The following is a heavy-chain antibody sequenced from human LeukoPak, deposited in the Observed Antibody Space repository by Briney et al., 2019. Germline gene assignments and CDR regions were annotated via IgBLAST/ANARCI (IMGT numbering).Heavy chain of an antibody. D-gene: IGHD7-27*01. CDR2: INPNSGGT. J-gene: IGHJ4*02. V-gene: IGHV1-2*02. CDR3: ARGPTWGLDY. Sequence: ASVKVSCKASGYSFTGYYMHWVRQVPGQGLEWMGWINPNSGGTNYAQNFQGRVTMTRDTSINTASMELSSLRSDDTAVNYCARGPTWGLDYWGQGTLVTVSS. CDR1: GYSFTGYY.